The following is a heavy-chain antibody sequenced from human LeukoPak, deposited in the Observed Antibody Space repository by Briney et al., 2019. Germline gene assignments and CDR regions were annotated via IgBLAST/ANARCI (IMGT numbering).Heavy chain of an antibody. CDR3: AKESASALLWFGEVDY. Sequence: PGGSLRLSCAASGFTFSSYAMSWVRQAPGKGLEWVSAISGSGGSTYYADSVKGRFTISRDNSKNTLYLQMNSLRAEDTAVYYCAKESASALLWFGEVDYWGQGTLVTVSS. V-gene: IGHV3-23*01. J-gene: IGHJ4*02. CDR2: ISGSGGST. D-gene: IGHD3-10*01. CDR1: GFTFSSYA.